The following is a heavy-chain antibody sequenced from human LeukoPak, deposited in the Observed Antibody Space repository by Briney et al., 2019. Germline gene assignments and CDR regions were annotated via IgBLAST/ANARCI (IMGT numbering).Heavy chain of an antibody. CDR3: ARDGRIAAAGTVDY. CDR2: IWYDGSSK. CDR1: GFTFSSYG. V-gene: IGHV3-33*01. D-gene: IGHD6-13*01. Sequence: PGGSLRLSCAASGFTFSSYGMHWVRQAPGKGLEWVAVIWYDGSSKYYADSVKGRFTISRDNSKNTLYLQMNSLRAEDTAVYHCARDGRIAAAGTVDYWGQGTLVTVSS. J-gene: IGHJ4*02.